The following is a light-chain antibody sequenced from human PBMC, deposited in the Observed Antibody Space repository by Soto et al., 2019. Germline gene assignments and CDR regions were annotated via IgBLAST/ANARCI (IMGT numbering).Light chain of an antibody. CDR1: SSDIGTYDY. CDR2: EVS. Sequence: QSALTQPPSASGSLGQSVTISCTGSSSDIGTYDYVSWYQQHPGRAPKLIIFEVSKRPSGVPDRFSGSKSGNTASLIVSGLQPDDEAEYHCTSYTGDDFTFAFGTWTKV. V-gene: IGLV2-8*01. CDR3: TSYTGDDFTFA. J-gene: IGLJ1*01.